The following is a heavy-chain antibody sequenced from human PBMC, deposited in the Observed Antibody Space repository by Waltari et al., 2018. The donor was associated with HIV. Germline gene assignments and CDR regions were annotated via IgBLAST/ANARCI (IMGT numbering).Heavy chain of an antibody. J-gene: IGHJ3*02. V-gene: IGHV4-61*02. D-gene: IGHD2-2*01. CDR3: ARSEGGYCSSTSCYYAFDI. CDR1: GGSLSSGSSY. Sequence: QVQLQESGPGLVKPSQTLSLTCTVSGGSLSSGSSYWSWIRQPAGKGLEWIGRIYTSGSTNYNPSLKSRVTISVDTSKNQFSLKLSSVTAADTAVYYCARSEGGYCSSTSCYYAFDIWGQGTMVTVSS. CDR2: IYTSGST.